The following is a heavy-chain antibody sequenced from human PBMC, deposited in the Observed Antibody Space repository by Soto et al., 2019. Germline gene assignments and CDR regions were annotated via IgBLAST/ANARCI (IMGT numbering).Heavy chain of an antibody. J-gene: IGHJ4*02. CDR3: AREYDSSSRDYYFDY. CDR1: GYTFTSYA. V-gene: IGHV1-3*01. Sequence: QVQLVQSGAEVKKPGASVKVSCKASGYTFTSYAMHWVRQAPGQRLEWMGWINAGNGNTKYSQKFQGRVTITRDTSASTAYMELSSLRSEATAVYYCAREYDSSSRDYYFDYWGQGTLVTVSS. D-gene: IGHD3-22*01. CDR2: INAGNGNT.